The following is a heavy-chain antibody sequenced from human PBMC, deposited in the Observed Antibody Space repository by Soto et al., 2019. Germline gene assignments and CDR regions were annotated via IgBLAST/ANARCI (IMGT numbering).Heavy chain of an antibody. CDR1: GGTFSSYI. V-gene: IGHV1-69*02. CDR3: ARGLHYDSISLDDY. J-gene: IGHJ4*02. CDR2: IIPILGIT. Sequence: QVQLVQSGAEVKKPGSSVKVSCKASGGTFSSYIISWVRQAPGQGLEWMGRIIPILGITKYAQKFQGRVTITADKSTSTAYMELSSLRSEDTAEYYCARGLHYDSISLDDYWGQGTLVTVSS. D-gene: IGHD3-22*01.